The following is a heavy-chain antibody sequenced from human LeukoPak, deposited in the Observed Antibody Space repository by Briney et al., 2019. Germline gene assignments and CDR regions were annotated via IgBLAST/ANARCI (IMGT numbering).Heavy chain of an antibody. CDR2: IYYSGST. CDR1: GGSISSYY. Sequence: SETLSLTCTVSGGSISSYYWSWIRQPPGKGLEWIGYIYYSGSTNYNPSLKSRVTISVDTSKNQFSLKLSSVTAADTAVYYCARFIHFDWLEISNNWFDPWGQGTLVTVSS. J-gene: IGHJ5*02. CDR3: ARFIHFDWLEISNNWFDP. D-gene: IGHD3-9*01. V-gene: IGHV4-59*01.